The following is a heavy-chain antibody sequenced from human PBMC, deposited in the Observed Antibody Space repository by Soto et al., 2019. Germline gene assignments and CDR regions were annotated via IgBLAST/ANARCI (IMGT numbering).Heavy chain of an antibody. D-gene: IGHD6-6*01. CDR3: ARSNSSSGYFDL. J-gene: IGHJ2*01. CDR1: GFTFSSYD. CDR2: IGTAGDT. V-gene: IGHV3-13*01. Sequence: EVQLVESGGGLVQPGGSLRLSCAASGFTFSSYDMHWVRQATGKGLEWVSAIGTAGDTYYPGSVKGRFTISRENAKNSLYLQMNSLRAGDTAVYYCARSNSSSGYFDLWGRGTLVTVSS.